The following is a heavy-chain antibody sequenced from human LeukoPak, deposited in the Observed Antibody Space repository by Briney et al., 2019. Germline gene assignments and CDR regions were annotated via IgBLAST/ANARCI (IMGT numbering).Heavy chain of an antibody. CDR2: MYPSGST. D-gene: IGHD2-2*01. J-gene: IGHJ4*02. CDR1: GGSISSSNW. Sequence: SGTLSLTCAVSGGSISSSNWWSWVRQPPGKGLGWIGEMYPSGSTNYNPSLKSRVTISLDTSKNQFSLKLSSVTAADTAVYYCARHSADRDILRYCSSTSCYPYYFDYWGQGTLVTVSS. V-gene: IGHV4-4*02. CDR3: ARHSADRDILRYCSSTSCYPYYFDY.